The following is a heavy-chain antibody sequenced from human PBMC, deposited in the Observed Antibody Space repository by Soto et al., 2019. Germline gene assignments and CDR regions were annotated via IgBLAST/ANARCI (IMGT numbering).Heavy chain of an antibody. D-gene: IGHD3-22*01. Sequence: SETLSLTCTVYGGSFSGHSWTWIRQSPGKGLEWIGDINHSGRVNYSPSLKSRVTISLDTSKNQFSLTLSAVTAADTAMYYCSTRAYDTNGYYRFDPWGQGTRVTVSS. CDR3: STRAYDTNGYYRFDP. J-gene: IGHJ5*01. CDR2: INHSGRV. V-gene: IGHV4-34*01. CDR1: GGSFSGHS.